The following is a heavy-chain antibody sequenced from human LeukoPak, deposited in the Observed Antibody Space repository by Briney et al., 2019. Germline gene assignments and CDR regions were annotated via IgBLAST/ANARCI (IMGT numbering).Heavy chain of an antibody. D-gene: IGHD3-22*01. V-gene: IGHV3-23*01. Sequence: GGSLRLPCAASGFPFSSYAMRWVRHAPGKGLEGVSGISTNGGSISSANSVKGRFTISRDNPRNTLYMQMNSLRAEDTAVYYCSVMHRYYDGSGYWVQWGQGTLVTVSS. CDR2: ISTNGGSI. CDR1: GFPFSSYA. J-gene: IGHJ4*02. CDR3: SVMHRYYDGSGYWVQ.